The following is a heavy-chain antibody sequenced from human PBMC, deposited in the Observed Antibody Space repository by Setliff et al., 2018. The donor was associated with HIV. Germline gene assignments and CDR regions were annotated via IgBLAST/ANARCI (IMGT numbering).Heavy chain of an antibody. CDR3: ARDRGVYCISSSCYSPVDAFDI. J-gene: IGHJ3*02. Sequence: SETLSLTCTVSGGSISSHYWSWIRQPPGKGLEWIGHIYTSGSTNYNPSLKSRVTMSVGTSKNQFSLKLSSVTAADTAVYYCARDRGVYCISSSCYSPVDAFDIWGQGTMVTV. D-gene: IGHD2-2*01. CDR1: GGSISSHY. CDR2: IYTSGST. V-gene: IGHV4-4*08.